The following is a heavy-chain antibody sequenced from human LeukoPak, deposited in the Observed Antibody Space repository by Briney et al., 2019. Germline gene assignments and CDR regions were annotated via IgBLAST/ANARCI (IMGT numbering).Heavy chain of an antibody. D-gene: IGHD6-6*01. V-gene: IGHV3-53*01. CDR3: AKILYSSSSAPCFDY. CDR2: IYSDGST. Sequence: PGGSLRLSCAASGFTVSSNYMSWVRQAPGKGLEWVSVIYSDGSTYYEDSVKGRFTISRDNSKNTLSLQMNSLRAEDTAVYYCAKILYSSSSAPCFDYWGQGTLVTVSS. J-gene: IGHJ4*02. CDR1: GFTVSSNY.